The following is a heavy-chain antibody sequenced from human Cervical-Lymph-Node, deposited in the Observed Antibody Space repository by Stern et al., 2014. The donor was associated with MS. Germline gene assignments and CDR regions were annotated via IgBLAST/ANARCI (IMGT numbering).Heavy chain of an antibody. CDR2: ITNVGSS. CDR1: GFTVSRDY. CDR3: ARDTSSPERSDW. V-gene: IGHV3-53*01. J-gene: IGHJ4*02. D-gene: IGHD1-1*01. Sequence: VQLVESGGGVIQPGGSLRLSCTASGFTVSRDYMPSARQAPGQGREWVSLITNVGSSFYTDSVKGRFTISRDDSKNTVYLHMTSLRAEDTAMYYCARDTSSPERSDWWGQGTLVTVSS.